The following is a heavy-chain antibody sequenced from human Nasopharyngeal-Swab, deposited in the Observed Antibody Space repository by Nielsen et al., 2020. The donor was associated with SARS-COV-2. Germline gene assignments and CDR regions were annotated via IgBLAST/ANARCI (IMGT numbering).Heavy chain of an antibody. CDR1: GYTFTSYD. CDR2: MSPTSGKT. V-gene: IGHV1-8*01. J-gene: IGHJ4*02. D-gene: IGHD5-18*01. Sequence: ASVKVSCKASGYTFTSYDINWVRQATGQGLEWRGWMSPTSGKTESAQKFQGRITMTRDTSTSTAYMELSSLTSEDTAIYYCATPGYRSGHYFFDNWGQGTLVTVSS. CDR3: ATPGYRSGHYFFDN.